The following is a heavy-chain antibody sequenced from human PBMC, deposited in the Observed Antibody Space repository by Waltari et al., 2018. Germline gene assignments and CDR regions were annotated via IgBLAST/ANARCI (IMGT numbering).Heavy chain of an antibody. D-gene: IGHD6-19*01. CDR3: AKDRQSGWYELALDY. CDR2: IWYDGSNK. Sequence: QVQLVESGGGVVQPGRSLRLSCAASGFTFSSYGMHWVRQATGKGLEWVAVIWYDGSNKYYADSVKGRFTISRDNSKNTLYLQMNSLRAEDTAMYYCAKDRQSGWYELALDYWGQGTLVTVSS. V-gene: IGHV3-30*18. CDR1: GFTFSSYG. J-gene: IGHJ4*02.